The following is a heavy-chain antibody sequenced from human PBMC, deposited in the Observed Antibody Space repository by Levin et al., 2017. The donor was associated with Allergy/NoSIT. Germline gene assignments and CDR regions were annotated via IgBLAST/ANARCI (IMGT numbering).Heavy chain of an antibody. V-gene: IGHV3-23*01. CDR1: GFTFSSYA. D-gene: IGHD6-13*01. J-gene: IGHJ4*02. CDR3: ARDLAALVVAETDGDY. CDR2: VSGSGSRT. Sequence: RGESLKISCAASGFTFSSYAMNWVRQAPGKGLEWVSTVSGSGSRTDYAESVKGRFTISRDNSKNTMYLQMNSLRAEDTAIYYCARDLAALVVAETDGDYWGQGTLVTVSS.